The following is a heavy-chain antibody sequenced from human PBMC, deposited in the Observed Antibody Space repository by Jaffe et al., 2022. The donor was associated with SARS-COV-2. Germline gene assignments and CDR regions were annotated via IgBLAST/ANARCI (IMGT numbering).Heavy chain of an antibody. Sequence: QVQLVQSGAEVKKPGASVKVSCKASGYTFTSYDINWVRQATGQGLEWMGWMNPNSGNTGYAQKFQGRVTMTRNTSISTAYMELSSLRSEDTAVYYCARAPPVRLNKKLLSPTLYYFDYWGQGTLVTVSS. D-gene: IGHD2-15*01. CDR1: GYTFTSYD. J-gene: IGHJ4*02. CDR3: ARAPPVRLNKKLLSPTLYYFDY. CDR2: MNPNSGNT. V-gene: IGHV1-8*01.